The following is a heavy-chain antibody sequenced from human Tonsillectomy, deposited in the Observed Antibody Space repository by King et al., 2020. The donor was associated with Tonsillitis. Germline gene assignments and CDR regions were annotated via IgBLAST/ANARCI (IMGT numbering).Heavy chain of an antibody. Sequence: QLVQSGAEVKKPGSSVKVSCKASGGSFSSHAISWVRQAPGQGLEWMGGIIPMPGTSNYAQKFQGRVTITADESTTTAYMELSSLSAEDTAVYYCARGGYYDASGLRLDYWGQGTPVTVSS. CDR1: GGSFSSHA. D-gene: IGHD3-22*01. V-gene: IGHV1-69*01. CDR2: IIPMPGTS. J-gene: IGHJ4*02. CDR3: ARGGYYDASGLRLDY.